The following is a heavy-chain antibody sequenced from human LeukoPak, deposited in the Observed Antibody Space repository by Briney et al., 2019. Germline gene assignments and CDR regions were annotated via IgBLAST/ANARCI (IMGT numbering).Heavy chain of an antibody. V-gene: IGHV4-39*01. CDR2: IYYSGGT. CDR1: GGSISSSSYY. D-gene: IGHD1-26*01. CDR3: ARGVGAREYFDY. Sequence: SETLSLTCTVSGGSISSSSYYWDWIRQPPGKGLEWIGSIYYSGGTYYKPSLKSRVTISVDTSKNQFSLKLSSVTAADTAVYYCARGVGAREYFDYWGQGTLVTVSS. J-gene: IGHJ4*02.